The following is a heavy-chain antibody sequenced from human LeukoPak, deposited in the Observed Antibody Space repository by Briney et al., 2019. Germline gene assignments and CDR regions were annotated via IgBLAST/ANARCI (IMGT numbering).Heavy chain of an antibody. CDR1: GFTFSSYA. J-gene: IGHJ4*02. CDR2: ISGSGTST. D-gene: IGHD3-10*01. Sequence: GGSLRLSCAASGFTFSSYAMSWVRQAPGMGLEWVSGISGSGTSTYYADSVKGRFTISRDNSKNRLFLQMNGLRAEDTAVYYCAKTRLLWFGELLDIDYWGQGTLVTVSS. CDR3: AKTRLLWFGELLDIDY. V-gene: IGHV3-23*01.